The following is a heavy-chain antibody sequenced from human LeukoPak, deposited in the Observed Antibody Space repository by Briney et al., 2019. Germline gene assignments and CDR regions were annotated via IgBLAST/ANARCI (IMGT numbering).Heavy chain of an antibody. J-gene: IGHJ4*02. CDR1: GFTFSSYA. CDR2: ISGSGDRT. Sequence: GGSLRLSCAASGFTFSSYAMSWVRRAPGKGLEWVSAISGSGDRTHYADSVKGRFTISRDNSKNTLYLQINSLRAEDTAVYYCAKPSSGNYPPTGYWGQGTLVTVSS. D-gene: IGHD1-26*01. CDR3: AKPSSGNYPPTGY. V-gene: IGHV3-23*01.